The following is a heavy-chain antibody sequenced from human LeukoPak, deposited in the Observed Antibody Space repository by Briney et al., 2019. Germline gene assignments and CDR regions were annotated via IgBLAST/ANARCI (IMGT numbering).Heavy chain of an antibody. J-gene: IGHJ6*02. D-gene: IGHD2-2*01. V-gene: IGHV3-53*01. CDR3: AREDYAAYGMDV. CDR2: IYSGGST. Sequence: GGSLRLSCAASEFTVSSNYMSWVRQAPGKGLEWVSVIYSGGSTYYADSVKGRFTISRDNSKNTLYLQMNSLRAEDTAVYYCAREDYAAYGMDVWGQGTTVTVSS. CDR1: EFTVSSNY.